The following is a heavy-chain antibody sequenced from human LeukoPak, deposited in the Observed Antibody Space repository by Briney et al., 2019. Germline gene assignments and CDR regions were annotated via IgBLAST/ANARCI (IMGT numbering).Heavy chain of an antibody. Sequence: GASVKVSCKASGYTFTGYYMHWVRQAPGQGLEWMGWINPNSGGTNYAQKFQGRVTMTRDTSISTAYMELSRLRSDDTAVYYCARSEYCSSTSCYWGAFDIWGQGTMVTVSS. CDR3: ARSEYCSSTSCYWGAFDI. D-gene: IGHD2-2*01. V-gene: IGHV1-2*02. CDR2: INPNSGGT. J-gene: IGHJ3*02. CDR1: GYTFTGYY.